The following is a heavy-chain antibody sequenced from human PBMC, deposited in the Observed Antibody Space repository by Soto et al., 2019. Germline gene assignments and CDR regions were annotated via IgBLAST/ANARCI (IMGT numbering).Heavy chain of an antibody. CDR3: TKDGVAGYGMDV. CDR2: ISYDGNNK. D-gene: IGHD6-19*01. J-gene: IGHJ6*02. CDR1: GFTFSS. Sequence: ESGGGVVQPGRSLRLSCAASGFTFSSMHWVRQAPGKGLEWVAIISYDGNNKYYVDSVKGRFTISRDNSKNTLYLQMNSLRAEDTAVYYCTKDGVAGYGMDVWGQGTTVTVSS. V-gene: IGHV3-30*18.